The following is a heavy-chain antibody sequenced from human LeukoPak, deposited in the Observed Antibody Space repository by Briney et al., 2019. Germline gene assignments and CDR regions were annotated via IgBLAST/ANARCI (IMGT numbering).Heavy chain of an antibody. CDR3: TRGAGWLIDY. V-gene: IGHV4-59*01. CDR1: DDSISDYY. Sequence: SETLSLTCTVSDDSISDYYRGWIRHPPGKGWGWIGYFHNSGTSTYNPSLKSRVTISAGTSKNQFSLKLNSLTTADTAVYYCTRGAGWLIDYWGQGILVTVSS. J-gene: IGHJ4*02. D-gene: IGHD3-16*01. CDR2: FHNSGTS.